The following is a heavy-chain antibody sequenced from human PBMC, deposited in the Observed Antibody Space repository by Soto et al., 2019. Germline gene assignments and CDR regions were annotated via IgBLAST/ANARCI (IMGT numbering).Heavy chain of an antibody. CDR3: TRDASRDSSARGWFDP. D-gene: IGHD6-13*01. CDR1: GFTFRSFT. J-gene: IGHJ5*02. CDR2: ISSNSAYI. Sequence: GGSLRLSCAASGFTFRSFTMNWVRQAPGKGLEWVSTISSNSAYIYYTDALRGRFTISRDNAKNTLHLQMNSLRAEDTAVYYCTRDASRDSSARGWFDPWGPGTLVTVSS. V-gene: IGHV3-21*01.